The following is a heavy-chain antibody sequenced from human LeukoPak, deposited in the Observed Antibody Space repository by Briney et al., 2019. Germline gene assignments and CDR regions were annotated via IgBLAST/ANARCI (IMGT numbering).Heavy chain of an antibody. Sequence: ASVKVSCKTSGYSFTTYGISWVRQAPGQGLEWMGWASAYTGDTRVAQNFQDKVTMTTDKSTTTAFLELTSLGSGDTAFYYCAGQVFSDYPMDYWGQGTLVTVSS. D-gene: IGHD4-17*01. J-gene: IGHJ4*02. CDR3: AGQVFSDYPMDY. CDR1: GYSFTTYG. CDR2: ASAYTGDT. V-gene: IGHV1-18*01.